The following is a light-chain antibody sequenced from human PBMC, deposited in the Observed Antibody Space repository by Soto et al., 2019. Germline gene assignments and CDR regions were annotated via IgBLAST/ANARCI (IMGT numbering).Light chain of an antibody. Sequence: EIVLTQSPATLSLSPGERATLSCRASQTVNNNYVAWYQQKPGQAPRLLIYGASSRATGIPDRFSGSGSGTDFTLTISRLEPEDFAVYYCQQEITFGQGTRLEIK. CDR3: QQEIT. J-gene: IGKJ5*01. CDR1: QTVNNNY. CDR2: GAS. V-gene: IGKV3-20*01.